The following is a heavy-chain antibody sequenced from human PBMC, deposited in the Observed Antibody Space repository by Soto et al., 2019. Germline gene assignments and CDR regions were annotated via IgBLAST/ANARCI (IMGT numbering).Heavy chain of an antibody. CDR2: IWYDGSNK. Sequence: LRLSCAASGFTFSSYGMHWVRQAPGKGLEWVAVIWYDGSNKYYADSVKGRFTISRDNSKNTLYLQMNSLRAEDTAVYYCARDPYGSSWYYYYGMDVWGQGTTVTVSS. J-gene: IGHJ6*02. CDR1: GFTFSSYG. V-gene: IGHV3-33*01. D-gene: IGHD6-13*01. CDR3: ARDPYGSSWYYYYGMDV.